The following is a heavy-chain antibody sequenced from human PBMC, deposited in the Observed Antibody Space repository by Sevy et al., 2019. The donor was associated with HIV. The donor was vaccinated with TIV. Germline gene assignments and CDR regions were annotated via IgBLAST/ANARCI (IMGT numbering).Heavy chain of an antibody. Sequence: GSLRLSCAASGFTFSSYSMNWVRQAPGKGLEWVSSISSSSSYIYYADSVKGRFTISRDNAKNSLYLQMNSLRAEDTAVYYCARDRGYCSSTSCHSYGMDVWGQGTTVTVSS. CDR1: GFTFSSYS. D-gene: IGHD2-2*03. V-gene: IGHV3-21*01. CDR3: ARDRGYCSSTSCHSYGMDV. J-gene: IGHJ6*02. CDR2: ISSSSSYI.